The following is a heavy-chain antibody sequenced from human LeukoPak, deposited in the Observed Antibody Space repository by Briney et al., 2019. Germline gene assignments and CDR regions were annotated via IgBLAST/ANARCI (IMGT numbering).Heavy chain of an antibody. Sequence: SETLSLTCTVSGDSISSYYWSWIRQPPGKGLEWIGYIYYSGSTNYNPSLKSRVTISVDTSKNQFSLKLSSVTAADTAVYYCARDRGVYGDYAIDYWGQGTLVTVSS. V-gene: IGHV4-59*01. CDR2: IYYSGST. CDR1: GDSISSYY. D-gene: IGHD4-17*01. CDR3: ARDRGVYGDYAIDY. J-gene: IGHJ4*02.